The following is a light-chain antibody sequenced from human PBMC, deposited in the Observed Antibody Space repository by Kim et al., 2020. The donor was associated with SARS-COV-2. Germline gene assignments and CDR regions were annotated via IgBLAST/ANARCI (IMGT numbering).Light chain of an antibody. Sequence: SYELTQPPSVSVSPGQTASITCSGDKLGDKYACWYQQKPGQSPVLVIYLDSKRPSGIPERFSGSNSGNTATLTIRGTQAMDEADYYCQAWDSSTAHVV. CDR1: KLGDKY. J-gene: IGLJ2*01. CDR3: QAWDSSTAHVV. V-gene: IGLV3-1*01. CDR2: LDS.